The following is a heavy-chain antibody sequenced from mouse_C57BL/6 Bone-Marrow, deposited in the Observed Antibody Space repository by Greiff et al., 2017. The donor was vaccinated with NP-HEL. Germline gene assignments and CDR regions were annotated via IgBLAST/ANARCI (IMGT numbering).Heavy chain of an antibody. J-gene: IGHJ3*01. CDR3: AKTGWLPLAY. CDR1: GYTFTSYW. Sequence: QVRLQQPGAELVRPGTSVKLSCKASGYTFTSYWMHWVKQRPGQGLEWIGVIDPSDSYTNYNQKFKGKATLTVDTSSSTAYMQLSSLTSEDSAVYYCAKTGWLPLAYWGQGTLVTVSA. D-gene: IGHD2-3*01. V-gene: IGHV1-59*01. CDR2: IDPSDSYT.